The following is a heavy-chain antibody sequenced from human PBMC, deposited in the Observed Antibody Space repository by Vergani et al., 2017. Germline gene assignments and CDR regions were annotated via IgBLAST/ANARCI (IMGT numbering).Heavy chain of an antibody. CDR1: GGSFSGYS. CDR2: INHSGST. J-gene: IGHJ5*02. D-gene: IGHD2-15*01. CDR3: TRHWAVVAANNWFDP. Sequence: QVQLQQWGAGLLKPSETLSLTCAVYGGSFSGYSWSWIRQPPGKGLEWIGEINHSGSTNYNPSLESRVTMSVDTSKSQFSLKLSSVTAADTAVYYCTRHWAVVAANNWFDPWGQGTLVTVSS. V-gene: IGHV4-34*01.